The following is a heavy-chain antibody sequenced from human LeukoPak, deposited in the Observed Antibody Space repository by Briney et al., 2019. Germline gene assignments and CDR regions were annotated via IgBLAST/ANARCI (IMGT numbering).Heavy chain of an antibody. D-gene: IGHD4-17*01. CDR2: IYTSGST. Sequence: SETLSLTCTVSSGSISSYYWSWIRQPAGKGLGWIGRIYTSGSTNYNPSLKSRVTMSVDTSKNQFSLKLSSVTAADTAVYYCARARSGTVTSYYYYYMDVWGKGTTVTVSS. CDR3: ARARSGTVTSYYYYYMDV. J-gene: IGHJ6*03. V-gene: IGHV4-4*07. CDR1: SGSISSYY.